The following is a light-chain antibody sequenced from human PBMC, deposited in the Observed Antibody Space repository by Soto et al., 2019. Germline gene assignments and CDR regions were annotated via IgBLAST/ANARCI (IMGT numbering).Light chain of an antibody. J-gene: IGLJ1*01. CDR1: SSDVGGYNY. Sequence: QSVLTQPASVSGSPGQSIAISCTGTSSDVGGYNYVSWYQQHPGKAPKLIIYDVSNRPSGVSNRFSGSKSGNAASLTISGLQADDEADYCCSSYSSHSLYVFGTGTKVTV. CDR3: SSYSSHSLYV. CDR2: DVS. V-gene: IGLV2-14*01.